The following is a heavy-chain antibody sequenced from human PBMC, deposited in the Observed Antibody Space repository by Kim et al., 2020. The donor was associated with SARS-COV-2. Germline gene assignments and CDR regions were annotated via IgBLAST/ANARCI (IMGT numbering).Heavy chain of an antibody. V-gene: IGHV3-7*01. CDR3: ARDDHFGGYDTAYFDS. CDR2: IKGDGSER. D-gene: IGHD5-18*01. CDR1: GFTFGNYW. J-gene: IGHJ4*02. Sequence: GGSLRLSCAASGFTFGNYWMSWVRQAPGKGLEWVANIKGDGSERKYVDSVKGRFTTSRDNDKNSLYLHMNSLRVEDTAVYYCARDDHFGGYDTAYFDSWGQGIAVTVSS.